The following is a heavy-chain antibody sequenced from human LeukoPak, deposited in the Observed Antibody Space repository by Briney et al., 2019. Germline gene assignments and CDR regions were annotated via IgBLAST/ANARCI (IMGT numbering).Heavy chain of an antibody. CDR1: GFTFNNSG. Sequence: QPGGSLRLSCVASGFTFNNSGMYWVRQAPGKGLEWVAFLRFDGTNTYYADSVKGRFTISRDNSKNTLYLQMNSLRSDDTAVYYCAKDLVTPTYYYYYMDVWGRGTTVTIS. CDR2: LRFDGTNT. J-gene: IGHJ6*03. V-gene: IGHV3-30*02. CDR3: AKDLVTPTYYYYYMDV. D-gene: IGHD2-21*02.